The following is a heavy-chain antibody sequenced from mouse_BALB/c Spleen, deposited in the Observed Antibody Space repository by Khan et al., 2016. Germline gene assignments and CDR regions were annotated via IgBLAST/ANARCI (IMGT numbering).Heavy chain of an antibody. Sequence: VRLQQSGAELVKPGASVKLSCTVSGFNIKDTYMHWVNQRPEQGLEWIGRIDPANGNTKYDPKFQDKATITADTSSNTAYLQLSSLTSEDTAVYYCSRGVYDYVFAYWGQGTLVTVSA. CDR3: SRGVYDYVFAY. J-gene: IGHJ3*01. V-gene: IGHV14-3*02. CDR1: GFNIKDTY. CDR2: IDPANGNT. D-gene: IGHD2-4*01.